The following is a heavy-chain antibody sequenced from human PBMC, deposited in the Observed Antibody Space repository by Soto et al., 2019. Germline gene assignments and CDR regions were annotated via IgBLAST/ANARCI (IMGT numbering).Heavy chain of an antibody. Sequence: QVQLQQWGAGLLKPSETLSLTCAVYGGSFSGYYWSWIRQPPGKGLEWVGEINHSGSTKYNPSLKSRVTISVDTSKNQFSLKLSSVTAADTAVYYCARGQVRGAYYYYYGMDVWGQGTTVTVSS. J-gene: IGHJ6*02. CDR2: INHSGST. V-gene: IGHV4-34*01. CDR1: GGSFSGYY. D-gene: IGHD1-26*01. CDR3: ARGQVRGAYYYYYGMDV.